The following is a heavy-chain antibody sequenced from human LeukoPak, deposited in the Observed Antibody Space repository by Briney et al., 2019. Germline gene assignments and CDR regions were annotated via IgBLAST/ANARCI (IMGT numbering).Heavy chain of an antibody. V-gene: IGHV4-39*01. Sequence: SETLSLTCTVSGGSISSSSYYWGWIRQPPGKGLEWIGSIYYSGSTYYNPSLKSRVTISVDTSKNQFSLKLSSVTAADTAVYYCAVLYDFWSGYSDYWGQGTLVTVSS. J-gene: IGHJ4*02. D-gene: IGHD3-3*01. CDR1: GGSISSSSYY. CDR3: AVLYDFWSGYSDY. CDR2: IYYSGST.